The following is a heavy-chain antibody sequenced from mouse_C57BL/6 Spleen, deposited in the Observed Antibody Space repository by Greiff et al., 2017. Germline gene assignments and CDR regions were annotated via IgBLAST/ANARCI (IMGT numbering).Heavy chain of an antibody. Sequence: VQLQQPGAELVMPGASVKLSCKASGYTFTSYWMHWVKQRPGQGLEWIGEIDPSDSYTNYNQKFKGKSTLTVDKSSSTAYMQLSSLTSEDSAVYYCATDSSGYVHWGQGTTLTVSS. V-gene: IGHV1-69*01. CDR1: GYTFTSYW. CDR3: ATDSSGYVH. D-gene: IGHD3-2*02. CDR2: IDPSDSYT. J-gene: IGHJ2*01.